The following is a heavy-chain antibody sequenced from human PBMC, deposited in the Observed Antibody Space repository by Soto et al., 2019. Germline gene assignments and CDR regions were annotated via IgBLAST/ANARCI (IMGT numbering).Heavy chain of an antibody. CDR2: ISGSGGST. V-gene: IGHV3-23*01. D-gene: IGHD3-10*01. CDR3: AKDEGYYGSGFPHYFDY. CDR1: GFTFSSYA. J-gene: IGHJ4*02. Sequence: EVQLLESGGGLVQPGGSLRLSCAASGFTFSSYAMSWVRQAPGKGLEWVSAISGSGGSTYYADSVKGRFTISRDNSKNTLYLQMNSLRAEDTAVYYCAKDEGYYGSGFPHYFDYWGQGTLVTVSS.